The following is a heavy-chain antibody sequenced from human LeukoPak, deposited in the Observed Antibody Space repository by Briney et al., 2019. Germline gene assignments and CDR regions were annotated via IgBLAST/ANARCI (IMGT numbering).Heavy chain of an antibody. J-gene: IGHJ4*02. D-gene: IGHD3-22*01. V-gene: IGHV3-23*01. CDR1: GFTLSSYG. CDR3: AKSHRYYYDSSGGSDFDY. Sequence: GGTLRLSCAASGFTLSSYGMSWVRQARGKGLEWVSAISGSGGSTYYADSVKGRFTISRDNSKNTLYLQMNSLRAEDTAVYYCAKSHRYYYDSSGGSDFDYWGQGTLVTVSS. CDR2: ISGSGGST.